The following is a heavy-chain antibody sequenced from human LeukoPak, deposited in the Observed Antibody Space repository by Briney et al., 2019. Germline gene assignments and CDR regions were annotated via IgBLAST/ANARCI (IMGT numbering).Heavy chain of an antibody. CDR1: GGSISSYY. V-gene: IGHV4-59*01. D-gene: IGHD3-22*01. CDR2: IYYSGST. J-gene: IGHJ6*04. CDR3: ARDRLKGSRHYYYYGMDV. Sequence: SETLSLTCTVSGGSISSYYWSWIRQPPGKGLEWIGYIYYSGSTNYNPSLKSRVTISVDTSKNQFSLKLSSVTAADTAVYYCARDRLKGSRHYYYYGMDVRGKGTTVTVSS.